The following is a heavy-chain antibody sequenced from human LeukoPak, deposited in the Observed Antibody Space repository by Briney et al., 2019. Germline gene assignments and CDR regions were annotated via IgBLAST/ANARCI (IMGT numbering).Heavy chain of an antibody. V-gene: IGHV4-34*01. CDR3: ARGPRGRITIFGVVITPGPFDY. CDR1: GGSFSVYY. Sequence: PSETLSLTCAVYGGSFSVYYWSWIRQPPGKGLEWIGEINHSGSTNYNPSLKSRVTISVDTSKNQFSLKLSSVTAADTAVYYCARGPRGRITIFGVVITPGPFDYWGQGTLVTVSS. D-gene: IGHD3-3*01. J-gene: IGHJ4*02. CDR2: INHSGST.